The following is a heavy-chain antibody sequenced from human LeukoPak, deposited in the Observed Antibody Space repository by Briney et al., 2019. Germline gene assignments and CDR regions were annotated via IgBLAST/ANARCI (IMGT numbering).Heavy chain of an antibody. V-gene: IGHV3-66*01. J-gene: IGHJ3*02. CDR3: ASRFAQWPHYYDSSGYSTGAFDI. D-gene: IGHD3-22*01. Sequence: GGSLRLSCAASGFTVSSNYMSWVRQAPGKGLEWVSVIYSGGSTYYAGSVKGRFTISRDNSKNTLYLQMNSLRPEDTAVYYCASRFAQWPHYYDSSGYSTGAFDIWGQGTMVTASS. CDR1: GFTVSSNY. CDR2: IYSGGST.